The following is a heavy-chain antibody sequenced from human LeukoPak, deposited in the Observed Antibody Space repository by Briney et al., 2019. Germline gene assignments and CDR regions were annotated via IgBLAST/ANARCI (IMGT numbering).Heavy chain of an antibody. CDR3: ATHSATGYVFDYFDF. V-gene: IGHV1-2*02. CDR2: IKSDDT. Sequence: ASVKVSCKTSGDTYSDYYIHWVRQAPGQGLEWMGRIKSDDTTYAPNFQGRVAMIKDTSISTAYMELSSLRSDDTAVYYCATHSATGYVFDYFDFWGQGTQVIVSS. CDR1: GDTYSDYY. J-gene: IGHJ4*02. D-gene: IGHD5-12*01.